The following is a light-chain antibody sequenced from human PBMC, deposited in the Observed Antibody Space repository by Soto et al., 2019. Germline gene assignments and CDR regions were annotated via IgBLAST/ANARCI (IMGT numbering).Light chain of an antibody. CDR1: SGSVSSTYF. V-gene: IGLV8-61*01. CDR2: NTN. J-gene: IGLJ3*02. Sequence: QTVVTQEPSFSVSPGGTVTLTCGLSSGSVSSTYFPTWYQQTPGQAPRTLIYNTNTRSSGVPDRFSGSILGDKAALTITGAQADDESDYYSVLYIGSGISLFGGGTKLTVL. CDR3: VLYIGSGISL.